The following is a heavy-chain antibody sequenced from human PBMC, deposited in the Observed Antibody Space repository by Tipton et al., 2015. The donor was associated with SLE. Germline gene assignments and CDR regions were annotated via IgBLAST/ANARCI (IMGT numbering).Heavy chain of an antibody. CDR3: ARGYSGYYYYGMDV. CDR1: GGSFSGYY. D-gene: IGHD1-26*01. V-gene: IGHV4-34*01. Sequence: LTCAVYGGSFSGYYWSWIRQPPGKGLEWIGEINHSGSTNYNPSLKSRVTTSVDTSKNQFSLKLSSVTAADTAVYYCARGYSGYYYYGMDVWGQGTTVTVSS. J-gene: IGHJ6*02. CDR2: INHSGST.